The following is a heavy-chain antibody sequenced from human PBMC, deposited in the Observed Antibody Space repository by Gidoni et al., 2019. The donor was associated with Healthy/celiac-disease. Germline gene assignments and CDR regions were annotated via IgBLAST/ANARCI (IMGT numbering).Heavy chain of an antibody. J-gene: IGHJ4*02. CDR1: GFTVSGNY. CDR2: IYSGGNT. CDR3: ARDYYDSSGYYPGDY. D-gene: IGHD3-22*01. Sequence: EVQLVESGGGLVQPGGSLRLSCTTSGFTVSGNYMGWVRQAPGKGLEWVSVIYSGGNTYYANSVKGRFTISRDNSKNTLYLQMNSLRAEDTAVYYFARDYYDSSGYYPGDYWGQGTLVTVSS. V-gene: IGHV3-66*01.